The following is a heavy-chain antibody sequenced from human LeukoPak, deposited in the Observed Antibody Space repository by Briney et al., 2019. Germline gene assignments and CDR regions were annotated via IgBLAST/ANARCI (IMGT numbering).Heavy chain of an antibody. CDR3: ARGPIQLWIHNVMDV. D-gene: IGHD5-18*01. Sequence: QPGRSLRLSCTGSGFTFGDHAMSWVRQAPGKGLEWVGFIRSKAYRGTTEYAASVKGRFSISRDDSASIAYLQMNSLRTEDTAVYYCARGPIQLWIHNVMDVWGQGTTVTVSS. CDR2: IRSKAYRGTT. CDR1: GFTFGDHA. V-gene: IGHV3-49*04. J-gene: IGHJ6*02.